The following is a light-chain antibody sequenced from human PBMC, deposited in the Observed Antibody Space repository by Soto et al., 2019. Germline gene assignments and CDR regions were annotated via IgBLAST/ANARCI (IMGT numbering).Light chain of an antibody. J-gene: IGKJ3*01. CDR2: DTS. CDR1: QSVSSY. V-gene: IGKV3-11*01. Sequence: EIVLTQSPATLSLSPGERATLSCRASQSVSSYLAWYQQKPGQAPRLLIYDTSNRATGIPARLSGSGSGTDFTLTISSLQPEDFAVYYCQQRSNWPPLTFGPGTKVDIK. CDR3: QQRSNWPPLT.